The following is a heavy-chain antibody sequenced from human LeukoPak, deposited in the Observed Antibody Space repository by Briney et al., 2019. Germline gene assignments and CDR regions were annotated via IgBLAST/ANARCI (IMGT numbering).Heavy chain of an antibody. Sequence: GGSLRLSCVGSGFTFSHYGMHWVRQTPGRGLEWVAVIWNDGSNKYYADSVKGRFIISRDNSKDTLYLEMNSLRAEDTAVYYCAKPPAVAGTWALDYWGQGTLVTVSS. J-gene: IGHJ4*02. D-gene: IGHD6-19*01. CDR3: AKPPAVAGTWALDY. CDR1: GFTFSHYG. V-gene: IGHV3-33*06. CDR2: IWNDGSNK.